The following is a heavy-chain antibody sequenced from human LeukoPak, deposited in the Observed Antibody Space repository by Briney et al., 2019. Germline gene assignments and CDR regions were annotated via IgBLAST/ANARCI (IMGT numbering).Heavy chain of an antibody. D-gene: IGHD2-2*01. J-gene: IGHJ6*03. CDR3: ARKGPANYYYYYMDV. CDR2: MNPNSGNT. CDR1: GYTFTSYD. Sequence: ASVKVSCKASGYTFTSYDINWVRQATGQGLERMGWMNPNSGNTGYAQKFQGRVTMTRNTSISTAYMELNSLRSEDTAVYFCARKGPANYYYYYMDVWGKGTTVTVSS. V-gene: IGHV1-8*01.